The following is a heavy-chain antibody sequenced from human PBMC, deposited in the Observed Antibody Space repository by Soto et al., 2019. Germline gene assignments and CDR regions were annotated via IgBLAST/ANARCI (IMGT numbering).Heavy chain of an antibody. CDR2: SNAGNGDT. CDR3: ARDPGDY. Sequence: QVHLVQSGAEVKKPGASVKVSCKASGYTFIVYTIHWVLQAPGQRLEWMGWSNAGNGDTKYSQRFQGRVTITGDTSASTAYMELSSLRSDDTAFYYCARDPGDYWGQGTLVTVSS. V-gene: IGHV1-3*01. CDR1: GYTFIVYT. J-gene: IGHJ4*02. D-gene: IGHD3-10*01.